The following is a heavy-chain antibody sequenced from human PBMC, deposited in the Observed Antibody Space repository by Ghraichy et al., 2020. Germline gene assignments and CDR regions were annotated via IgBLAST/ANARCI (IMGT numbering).Heavy chain of an antibody. V-gene: IGHV1-69*04. CDR3: ARGLFAYCGGDCYPTRYYYYGMDV. D-gene: IGHD2-21*02. CDR2: IIPILGIA. Sequence: SVKVSCKASGGTFSSYAISWVRQAPGQGLEWMGRIIPILGIANYAQKFQGRVTITADKSTSTAYMELSSLRSEDTAVYYCARGLFAYCGGDCYPTRYYYYGMDVWGQGTTVTVSS. J-gene: IGHJ6*02. CDR1: GGTFSSYA.